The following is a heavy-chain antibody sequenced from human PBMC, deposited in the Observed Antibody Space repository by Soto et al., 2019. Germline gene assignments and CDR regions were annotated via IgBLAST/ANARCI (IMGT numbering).Heavy chain of an antibody. J-gene: IGHJ6*03. CDR2: IYYSGST. Sequence: SETLSLTCTVSGGSISSYYWSWIRQPPGKGLEWIGYIYYSGSTNYNPSLKSRVTISVDTSKNQFSLKLSSVTAADTAVYYCAKAAMVRGVITDMDVWGKGTTVTVSS. CDR1: GGSISSYY. CDR3: AKAAMVRGVITDMDV. D-gene: IGHD3-10*01. V-gene: IGHV4-59*01.